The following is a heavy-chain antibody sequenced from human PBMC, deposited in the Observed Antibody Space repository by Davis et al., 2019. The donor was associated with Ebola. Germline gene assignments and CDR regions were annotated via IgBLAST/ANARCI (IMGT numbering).Heavy chain of an antibody. CDR3: AKDRCGGDCSSGY. CDR2: ISYDGSNK. J-gene: IGHJ4*02. CDR1: GFTFSSYA. Sequence: GGSLRLSCAASGFTFSSYAMHWVRQAPGKGLEWVAVISYDGSNKYYADSVKGRFTISRDNSKNTLYLQMNSLRAEDTAVYYCAKDRCGGDCSSGYWGQGTLVTVSS. V-gene: IGHV3-30-3*01. D-gene: IGHD2-21*02.